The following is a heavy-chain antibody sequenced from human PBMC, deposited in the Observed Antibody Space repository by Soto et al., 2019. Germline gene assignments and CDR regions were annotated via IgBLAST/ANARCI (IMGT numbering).Heavy chain of an antibody. D-gene: IGHD5-12*01. CDR1: GGTFSNYP. Sequence: QVQLVQSGAEVKKPGSSVKVSCKASGGTFSNYPISWVRQAPGQGLEWMGGIIPIFGTVNYAQKFQGRVTITADESTSTADMELGSLRSEGKAVYYCARGNHRWLQLWYFDLWGRGTLVTVSS. CDR3: ARGNHRWLQLWYFDL. V-gene: IGHV1-69*12. CDR2: IIPIFGTV. J-gene: IGHJ2*01.